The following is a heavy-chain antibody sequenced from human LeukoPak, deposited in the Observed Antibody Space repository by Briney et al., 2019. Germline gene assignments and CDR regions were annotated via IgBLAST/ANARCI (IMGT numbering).Heavy chain of an antibody. Sequence: PGGSLRLSCAASGFTFSSYAMSWVRQAPGKGLEWVAGIGGSGDSTDYADSVKGRFTISRDNSKNTLYLQMNSLRAEDTAVYYCARYSRSWYVPIFDYWGQGTLVTVSS. J-gene: IGHJ4*02. D-gene: IGHD6-13*01. CDR2: IGGSGDST. CDR3: ARYSRSWYVPIFDY. V-gene: IGHV3-23*01. CDR1: GFTFSSYA.